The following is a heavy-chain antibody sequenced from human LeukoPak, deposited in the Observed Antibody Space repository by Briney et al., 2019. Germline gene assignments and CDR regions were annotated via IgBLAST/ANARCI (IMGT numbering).Heavy chain of an antibody. Sequence: SETLSLTCTVSGGSISSSSYYWGWIRQPPGKGLEWIGSIYYSGSTYYNPSLKSRVTISVDTSKNQFSLKLSPVTAADTAVYYCVLSTMIVVVITPSFDYWGQGTLVTVSS. CDR1: GGSISSSSYY. D-gene: IGHD3-22*01. CDR3: VLSTMIVVVITPSFDY. V-gene: IGHV4-39*01. J-gene: IGHJ4*02. CDR2: IYYSGST.